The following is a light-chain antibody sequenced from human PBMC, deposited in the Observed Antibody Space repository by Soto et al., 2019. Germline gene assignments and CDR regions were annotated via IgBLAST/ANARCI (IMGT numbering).Light chain of an antibody. CDR2: GNT. J-gene: IGLJ1*01. Sequence: QSVLTQPPSVSGAPGQRVTISCTGSTSNIGAPYDVHWYQQFPGTAPKLLIYGNTNRPSGVPDRFSGSKSGTSASLSITGLLTEDEADYYCQSYDNSRSGFHVFGTGTKLTVL. CDR3: QSYDNSRSGFHV. CDR1: TSNIGAPYD. V-gene: IGLV1-40*01.